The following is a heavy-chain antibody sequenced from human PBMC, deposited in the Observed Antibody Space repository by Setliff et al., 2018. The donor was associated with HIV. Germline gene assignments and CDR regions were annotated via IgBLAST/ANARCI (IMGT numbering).Heavy chain of an antibody. Sequence: GGSLRLSCAASGFTFTNYYMSWIRQAPGMGLEWVSSITGYTTYADSVKGRFTISRDNVKDSLYLQMSSLRAEDTAMYYCARIQELATIDVLDVWGQGTMVTVSS. V-gene: IGHV3-11*03. CDR1: GFTFTNYY. CDR3: ARIQELATIDVLDV. CDR2: ITGYT. J-gene: IGHJ3*01. D-gene: IGHD5-12*01.